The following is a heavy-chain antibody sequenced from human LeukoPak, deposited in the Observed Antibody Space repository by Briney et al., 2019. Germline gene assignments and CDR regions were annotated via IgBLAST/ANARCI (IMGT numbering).Heavy chain of an antibody. V-gene: IGHV3-21*01. D-gene: IGHD3-9*01. Sequence: GGSLRLSCAASGFTFSTSAMNWVRQVPGKGLEWVSSIDLDSSHIYYAASVRGRFTISRDNARNSAYLQMNSLRVEDTALYYCARDPLRYLRVGHYDYWGQGTLVAVSS. CDR1: GFTFSTSA. CDR2: IDLDSSHI. J-gene: IGHJ4*02. CDR3: ARDPLRYLRVGHYDY.